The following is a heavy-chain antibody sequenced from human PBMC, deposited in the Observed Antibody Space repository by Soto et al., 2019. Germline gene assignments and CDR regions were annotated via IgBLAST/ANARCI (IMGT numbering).Heavy chain of an antibody. Sequence: GGSLRLSCAASGFTFSSYSMNWVRQAPGKGLEWVSSISSSSSYIYYADSVKGRFTISRDNAKNPLYLQMNSLRAEDTAVYYCARARSGHYYYYGMDVWGQGTTVTVSS. D-gene: IGHD3-10*01. CDR3: ARARSGHYYYYGMDV. CDR1: GFTFSSYS. CDR2: ISSSSSYI. V-gene: IGHV3-21*01. J-gene: IGHJ6*02.